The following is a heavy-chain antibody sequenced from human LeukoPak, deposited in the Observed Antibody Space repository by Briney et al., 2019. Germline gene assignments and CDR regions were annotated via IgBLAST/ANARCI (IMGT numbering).Heavy chain of an antibody. CDR3: AREASGSDNYYSDF. CDR1: GFTFSTYW. V-gene: IGHV3-74*01. CDR2: IHKDGKNP. Sequence: GGSLRLSCAASGFTFSTYWMQWVRQAPGKGPVWVSRIHKDGKNPKYADSVEGRFAISRDNGKNTLYLQMNSLRAEDTAVYYCAREASGSDNYYSDFWGQGTLVTVSS. D-gene: IGHD3-10*01. J-gene: IGHJ4*02.